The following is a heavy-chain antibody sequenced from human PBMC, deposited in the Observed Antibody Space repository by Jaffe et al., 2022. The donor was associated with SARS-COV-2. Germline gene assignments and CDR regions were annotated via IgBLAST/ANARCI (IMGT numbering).Heavy chain of an antibody. CDR1: GFTFSSYG. CDR2: IWYDGSNK. D-gene: IGHD2-21*02. J-gene: IGHJ6*02. Sequence: QVQLVESGGGVVQPGRSLRLSCAASGFTFSSYGMHWVRQAPGKGLEWVAVIWYDGSNKYYADSVKGRFTISRDNSKNTLYLQMNSLRAEDTAVYYCAREGCGGDCYFYYGMDVWGQGTTVTVSS. CDR3: AREGCGGDCYFYYGMDV. V-gene: IGHV3-33*01.